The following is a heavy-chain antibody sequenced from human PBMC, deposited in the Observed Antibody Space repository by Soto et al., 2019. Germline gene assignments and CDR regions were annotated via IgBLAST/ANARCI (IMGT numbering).Heavy chain of an antibody. V-gene: IGHV3-53*01. CDR1: GFTVLSYY. CDR3: ARYSNYPYYYYPIDV. Sequence: GGSLRLSCAASGFTVLSYYMSWVRQPPGKGPEWVSVIYTGGNTYYADSVKGRFTISRDNSKNTLHLQMNSLRAEDTAVYYCARYSNYPYYYYPIDVWGQGTTVTVSS. D-gene: IGHD4-4*01. CDR2: IYTGGNT. J-gene: IGHJ6*02.